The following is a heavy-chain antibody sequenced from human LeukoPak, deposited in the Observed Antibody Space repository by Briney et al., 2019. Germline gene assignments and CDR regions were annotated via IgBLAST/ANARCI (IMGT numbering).Heavy chain of an antibody. CDR2: INHSGST. CDR3: AKAPYGHNWFDP. Sequence: SETLSLTCAVYGGSFSGYYWSWIRQPPGKGLEWIGEINHSGSTNYNPSLKSRVTISVDKSKNQFSLKLSSVTAADTAVYYCAKAPYGHNWFDPWGQGTLVTVSS. D-gene: IGHD3-10*01. J-gene: IGHJ5*02. V-gene: IGHV4-34*01. CDR1: GGSFSGYY.